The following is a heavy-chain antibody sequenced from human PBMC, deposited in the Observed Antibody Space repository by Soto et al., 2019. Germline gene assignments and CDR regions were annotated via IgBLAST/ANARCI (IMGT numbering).Heavy chain of an antibody. V-gene: IGHV4-59*12. J-gene: IGHJ4*02. Sequence: SETLSLTCTVSGGSISSYYWSWIRQPPGKGLEWIGYIYYSASTNYSPSLKSRVTISVDRSKNQFSLKLSSVTAADTAVYYCAAGGGLPRYYWGQGTLVTVSS. CDR1: GGSISSYY. CDR3: AAGGGLPRYY. CDR2: IYYSAST. D-gene: IGHD5-12*01.